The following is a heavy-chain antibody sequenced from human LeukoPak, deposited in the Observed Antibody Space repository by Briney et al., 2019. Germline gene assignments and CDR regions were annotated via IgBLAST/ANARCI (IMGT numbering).Heavy chain of an antibody. CDR1: GWSFKDYY. Sequence: SETLSLTCAVCGWSFKDYYWNWIRQPPGKGLEWIGEINARGDTNFNPSLKSRVTISVDTSKSQFSLRLTSMIAADTAVYYCARGQVPAARGYNWFDPWGQGTLVTVSS. J-gene: IGHJ5*02. CDR3: ARGQVPAARGYNWFDP. D-gene: IGHD2-2*01. V-gene: IGHV4-34*01. CDR2: INARGDT.